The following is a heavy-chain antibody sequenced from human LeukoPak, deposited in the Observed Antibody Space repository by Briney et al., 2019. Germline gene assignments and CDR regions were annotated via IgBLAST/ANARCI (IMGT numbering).Heavy chain of an antibody. CDR3: ARDSQVYDYVWGSPDH. V-gene: IGHV3-21*01. Sequence: GGSLRLSCAASGFTFSSYSMNWVRQAPGKGLEWVSSISSSSSYIYYADSVKGRFTISRDNAKNSLYLQMNSLRAEDTAVYYCARDSQVYDYVWGSPDHWGQGTLVTVSS. CDR2: ISSSSSYI. J-gene: IGHJ4*02. CDR1: GFTFSSYS. D-gene: IGHD3-16*01.